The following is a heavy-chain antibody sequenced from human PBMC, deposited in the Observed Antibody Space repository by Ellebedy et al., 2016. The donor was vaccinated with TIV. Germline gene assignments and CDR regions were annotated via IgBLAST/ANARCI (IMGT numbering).Heavy chain of an antibody. Sequence: SETLSLXXTVSGGSISSYYWSWIRQPPGKGLEWIGYIYYSGSTNYNPSLKSRVTISVDTSKNQFSLKLSSVTAADTAVYYCARDGPYYDILTGCCAFDIWGQGTMVTVSS. J-gene: IGHJ3*02. CDR1: GGSISSYY. D-gene: IGHD3-9*01. V-gene: IGHV4-59*01. CDR3: ARDGPYYDILTGCCAFDI. CDR2: IYYSGST.